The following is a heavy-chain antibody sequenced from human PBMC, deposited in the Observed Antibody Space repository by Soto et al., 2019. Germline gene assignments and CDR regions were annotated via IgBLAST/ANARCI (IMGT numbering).Heavy chain of an antibody. J-gene: IGHJ4*02. Sequence: QVQLVQSGGGVVQPGRSLRLSCAASGFSFSSNGMHWVRQAPGKGLEWVAAISYDGSNKNYADSVKGRVTISRDNSENTLYLQLNSLRPEDTAMYYCAKDRLRWSSGHFDYWGQGTLVTVSS. V-gene: IGHV3-30*18. CDR2: ISYDGSNK. CDR3: AKDRLRWSSGHFDY. D-gene: IGHD4-17*01. CDR1: GFSFSSNG.